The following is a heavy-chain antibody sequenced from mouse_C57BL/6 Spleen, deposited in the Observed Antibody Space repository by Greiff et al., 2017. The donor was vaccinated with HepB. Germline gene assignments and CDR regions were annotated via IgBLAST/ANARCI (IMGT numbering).Heavy chain of an antibody. V-gene: IGHV1-61*01. CDR2: IYPSDSET. D-gene: IGHD3-2*02. J-gene: IGHJ4*01. CDR1: GYTFTSYW. Sequence: QVQLKQPGAELVRPGSSVKLSCKASGYTFTSYWMDWVKQRPGQGLEWIGNIYPSDSETHYNQKFKDKATLTVDKASSTAYMQLSSLTSEDSAVYYCARSAQATGREYWGQGTSVTVSS. CDR3: ARSAQATGREY.